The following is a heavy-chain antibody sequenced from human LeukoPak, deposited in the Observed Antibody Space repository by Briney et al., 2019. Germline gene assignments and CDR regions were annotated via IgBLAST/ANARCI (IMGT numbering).Heavy chain of an antibody. Sequence: SETLSLTCAVSGYSISGGYYWGWIRQPPGKGLEWIGSIYHSGSTYYNPSLKSRVTISVDTSKNQFSLKLSSVTAADTAVYYCVTRYIVATPLDYWGQGTLVTVSS. V-gene: IGHV4-38-2*01. CDR1: GYSISGGYY. J-gene: IGHJ4*02. CDR2: IYHSGST. CDR3: VTRYIVATPLDY. D-gene: IGHD5-12*01.